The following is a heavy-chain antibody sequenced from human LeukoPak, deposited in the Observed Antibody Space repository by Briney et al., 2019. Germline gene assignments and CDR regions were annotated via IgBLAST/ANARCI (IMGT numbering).Heavy chain of an antibody. CDR2: ISWNSGSI. CDR1: GFTFDDYA. CDR3: AREKRGDYGDSHFDY. Sequence: GGSLRLSCAASGFTFDDYAMHWVRHAPGKGLEWVSGISWNSGSIGYADSVKGRFTISRDNAKNSLYLQMNSLRAEDTAVYYCAREKRGDYGDSHFDYWGQGTLVTVSS. V-gene: IGHV3-9*01. J-gene: IGHJ4*02. D-gene: IGHD4-17*01.